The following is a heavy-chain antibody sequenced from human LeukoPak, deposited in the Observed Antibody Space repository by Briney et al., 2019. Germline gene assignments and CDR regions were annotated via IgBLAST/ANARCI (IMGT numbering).Heavy chain of an antibody. V-gene: IGHV4-34*01. CDR2: INHSGVT. D-gene: IGHD5-12*01. CDR3: ARESGYTPLDS. Sequence: SETLSLTCAVYGGSFSGVYWNWIRQPPGKGLEWIGEINHSGVTSYNPSPKSRVTISVDTSKNQFSLNLTSVTAADTAVYYCARESGYTPLDSWGQGTLVTASS. J-gene: IGHJ5*01. CDR1: GGSFSGVY.